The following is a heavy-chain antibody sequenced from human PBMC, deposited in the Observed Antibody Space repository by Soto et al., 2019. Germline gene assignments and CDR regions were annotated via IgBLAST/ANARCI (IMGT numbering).Heavy chain of an antibody. CDR1: EFNFDDYA. Sequence: EVQLVESGGCLVQPGRSLRLSCAASEFNFDDYAMHRVPQAPWKGMEWDSGISWNSGSIGYAGSVKGRFTISRDNANNSLYLQMNSLRAEDTALYYCGIDNGSGYCSGGGCYHFDYWGQGTLVTVSS. CDR2: ISWNSGSI. D-gene: IGHD2-15*01. CDR3: GIDNGSGYCSGGGCYHFDY. V-gene: IGHV3-9*01. J-gene: IGHJ4*02.